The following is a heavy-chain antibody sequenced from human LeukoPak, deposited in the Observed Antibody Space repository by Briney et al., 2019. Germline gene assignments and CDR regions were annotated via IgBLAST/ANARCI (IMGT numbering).Heavy chain of an antibody. CDR2: IYHSGST. J-gene: IGHJ6*03. Sequence: SETLSLTCTVSGYSISSGYYWGWIRQPPGKGLEWIGSIYHSGSTYYNPSLKSRVTISVDTSKNHFSLKLSSVTAADTAVYYCARTTMVRGTYYMDVWGKGTTVTISS. CDR3: ARTTMVRGTYYMDV. D-gene: IGHD3-10*01. CDR1: GYSISSGYY. V-gene: IGHV4-38-2*02.